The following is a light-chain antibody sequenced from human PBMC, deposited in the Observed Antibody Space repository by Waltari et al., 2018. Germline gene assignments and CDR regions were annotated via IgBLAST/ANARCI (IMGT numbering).Light chain of an antibody. V-gene: IGLV1-44*01. CDR1: STNIGSKS. Sequence: QSVLTQPPSASGTPGQWVTISCSGTSTNIGSKSVNWYPLHPGTAPQLLIYSNDQRPSGVPDRFSGSKSGTSASLAISGLQSEDEAVYYCAAWDDSLNGQNVFGTGTKVTVL. J-gene: IGLJ1*01. CDR3: AAWDDSLNGQNV. CDR2: SND.